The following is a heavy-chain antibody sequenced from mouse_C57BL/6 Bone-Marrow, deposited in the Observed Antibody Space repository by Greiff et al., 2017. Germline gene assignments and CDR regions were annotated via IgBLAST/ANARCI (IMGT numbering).Heavy chain of an antibody. V-gene: IGHV2-5*01. CDR3: AIYGSGFAY. CDR1: GFSLTSYG. J-gene: IGHJ3*01. CDR2: IWRGGST. D-gene: IGHD1-1*01. Sequence: VQRVESGPGLVQPSQSLSITCTVSGFSLTSYGVHWVRQSPGKDLEWLGVIWRGGSTDYNAAFMSRLSITKDNSKSQVFFKMNSLQADDTAIYYCAIYGSGFAYWGQGTLVTVSA.